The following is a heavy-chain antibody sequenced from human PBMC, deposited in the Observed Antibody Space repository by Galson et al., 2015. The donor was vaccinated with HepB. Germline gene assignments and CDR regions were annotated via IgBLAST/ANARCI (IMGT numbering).Heavy chain of an antibody. V-gene: IGHV4-39*07. Sequence: ETLSLTCTVSGGSISSSSHYWGWIRQPPGKGLEWIGSIYYSGSTYYNPSLKSGVTMSVDTSKNQFSLKVSSVTAADTAVYYCARSTTSHWYFDLWGRGTLVTVSS. J-gene: IGHJ2*01. D-gene: IGHD1-14*01. CDR3: ARSTTSHWYFDL. CDR2: IYYSGST. CDR1: GGSISSSSHY.